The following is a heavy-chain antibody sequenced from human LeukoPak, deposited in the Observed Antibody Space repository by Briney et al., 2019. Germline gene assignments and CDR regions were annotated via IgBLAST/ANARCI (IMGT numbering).Heavy chain of an antibody. CDR3: ANSKVPREYCSATSCYAGFGAFDI. V-gene: IGHV3-30*18. CDR2: ISYDGTEE. Sequence: HPGGSLRLSCAASGFTFSGYGMHWVRQAPGKGLEWVAVISYDGTEEYYEDSVKGRFTISRDNSKNTLYLQMNSLRTEDTAVYYCANSKVPREYCSATSCYAGFGAFDIWGQGTMVTVSS. D-gene: IGHD2-2*01. CDR1: GFTFSGYG. J-gene: IGHJ3*02.